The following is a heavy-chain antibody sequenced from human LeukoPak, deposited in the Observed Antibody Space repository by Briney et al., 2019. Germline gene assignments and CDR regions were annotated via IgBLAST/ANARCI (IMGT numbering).Heavy chain of an antibody. J-gene: IGHJ6*03. CDR3: ARERGAAAADPTYYYYYYMDV. V-gene: IGHV1-2*02. CDR1: GYTFTGYY. CDR2: INPNSGGT. Sequence: ASVKVSCKASGYTFTGYYMHWVRQAPGQGLEWMGWINPNSGGTNYAQKLQGRVTMTTDTSTSTAYMELRSLRSDDTAVYYCARERGAAAADPTYYYYYYMDVWGKGTTVTVSS. D-gene: IGHD6-13*01.